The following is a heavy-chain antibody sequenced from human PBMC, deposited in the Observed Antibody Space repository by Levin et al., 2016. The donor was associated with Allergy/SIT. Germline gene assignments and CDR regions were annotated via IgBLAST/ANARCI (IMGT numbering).Heavy chain of an antibody. V-gene: IGHV3-48*03. CDR3: ARDYGETRIVREYYFDY. CDR2: ISSSGSTI. D-gene: IGHD3-10*01. J-gene: IGHJ4*02. Sequence: VRQMPGKGLEWVSYISSSGSTIYYADSVKGRFTISRDNAKNSLYLQMNSLRAEDTAVYYCARDYGETRIVREYYFDYWGQGTLVTVSS.